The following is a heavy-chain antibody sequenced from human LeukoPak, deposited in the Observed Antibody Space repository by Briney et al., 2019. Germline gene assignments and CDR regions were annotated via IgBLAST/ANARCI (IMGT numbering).Heavy chain of an antibody. J-gene: IGHJ4*02. CDR3: ARGSSSDGSGYYQIDC. CDR2: INRDGSSI. Sequence: PGGSLRLSCAASGFTFSSYWMHWVRQAPGKGLVWVSRINRDGSSISYADSVKGRFTISRDNAKNTLSLQMNSLRVEDTAVYYCARGSSSDGSGYYQIDCWGQGTLVTVSS. CDR1: GFTFSSYW. V-gene: IGHV3-74*01. D-gene: IGHD3-22*01.